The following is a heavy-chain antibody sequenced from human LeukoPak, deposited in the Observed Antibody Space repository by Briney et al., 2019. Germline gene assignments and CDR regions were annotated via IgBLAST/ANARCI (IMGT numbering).Heavy chain of an antibody. D-gene: IGHD5-18*01. Sequence: SVKVSCKASGGTFSSYAISWVRQAPGQGLEWMGRIIPILGIANYAQKFQGRVTITADKSTSTAYMELSSLRSEDTAVYYCVRDVDTAMVDYWGQGTLVTVSS. CDR2: IIPILGIA. J-gene: IGHJ4*02. CDR3: VRDVDTAMVDY. CDR1: GGTFSSYA. V-gene: IGHV1-69*04.